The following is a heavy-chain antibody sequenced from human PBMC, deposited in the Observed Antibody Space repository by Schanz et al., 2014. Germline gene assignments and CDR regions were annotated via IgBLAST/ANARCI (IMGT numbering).Heavy chain of an antibody. V-gene: IGHV3-11*05. Sequence: QVQLVESGGGLVKPGGSLRLSCAASGFTFSDYYMSWIRQAPGKGLEWVSRMIGSGGDTYPADSVKGRFTISRDNSNNTLYLQMKSLRAEDTAVYYCAKYGGGYSYGFVEYWGQGILVTVSS. D-gene: IGHD5-18*01. CDR3: AKYGGGYSYGFVEY. CDR2: MIGSGGDT. CDR1: GFTFSDYY. J-gene: IGHJ4*02.